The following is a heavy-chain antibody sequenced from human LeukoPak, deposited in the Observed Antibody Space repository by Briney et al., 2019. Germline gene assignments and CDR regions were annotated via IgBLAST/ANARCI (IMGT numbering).Heavy chain of an antibody. CDR2: IHYSGST. CDR3: ARVGDSSGWSIPYYFDY. CDR1: GGSISSSSYY. Sequence: SETLSLTCTVSGGSISSSSYYWGWVRQPPGKGLEWIGSIHYSGSTYYSPSLKSRVTLSVDTPKNQFSLELSSVTAADTAVYYCARVGDSSGWSIPYYFDYWGQGTLVTVSS. V-gene: IGHV4-39*07. J-gene: IGHJ4*02. D-gene: IGHD6-19*01.